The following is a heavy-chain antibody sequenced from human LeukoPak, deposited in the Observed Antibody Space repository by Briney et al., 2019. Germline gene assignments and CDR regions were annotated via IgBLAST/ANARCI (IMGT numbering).Heavy chain of an antibody. CDR1: GFTFSSSS. J-gene: IGHJ4*02. D-gene: IGHD2-2*01. CDR2: ISTSGGTI. CDR3: ARLVCSTIPCYGKFYFDS. V-gene: IGHV3-48*04. Sequence: GGSLRLSCAASGFTFSSSSMNWVRQAPEKGLEWVSYISTSGGTIYYADSVKGRFTISRDNAKNSVYLQMNSLRAEDTAVYYCARLVCSTIPCYGKFYFDSWGQGTLVPVSS.